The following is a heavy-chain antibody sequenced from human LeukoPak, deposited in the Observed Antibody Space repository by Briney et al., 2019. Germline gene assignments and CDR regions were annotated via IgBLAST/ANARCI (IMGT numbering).Heavy chain of an antibody. D-gene: IGHD6-19*01. V-gene: IGHV7-4-1*02. CDR3: ASTYSSGWGYYFDY. CDR1: GYTFISYA. CDR2: INTNTGNP. Sequence: ASVKVSCKASGYTFISYAMNWVRQAPGQGLEWMGWINTNTGNPTYARGFTGRFVFSLDTSVSTAYLQISSLKAEDTAVYYCASTYSSGWGYYFDYWGQGTLVTVS. J-gene: IGHJ4*02.